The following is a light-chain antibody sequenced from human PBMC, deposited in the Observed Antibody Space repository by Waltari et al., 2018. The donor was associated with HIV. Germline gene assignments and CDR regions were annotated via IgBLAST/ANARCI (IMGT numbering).Light chain of an antibody. CDR3: QQYYSTLALT. V-gene: IGKV4-1*01. CDR1: QSLLYSSDNKNY. Sequence: DIVMTQSPDSLAVSLGERATINCKSSQSLLYSSDNKNYLAWYQQKPGQPPKLLIYWASTRESGVPDRFSGNGSGTDFNLTINGLQAEDVAVYYCQQYYSTLALTFGGGTKVEIK. CDR2: WAS. J-gene: IGKJ4*01.